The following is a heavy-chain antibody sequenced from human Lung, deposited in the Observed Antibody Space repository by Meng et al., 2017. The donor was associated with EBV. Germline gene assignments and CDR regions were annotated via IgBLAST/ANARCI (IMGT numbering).Heavy chain of an antibody. V-gene: IGHV1-8*01. J-gene: IGHJ4*02. CDR1: GYTFTSYD. CDR3: ATGVADFEY. CDR2: MNPNRGTT. Sequence: VRRLWSGVGLRNPGASVKVPCKASGYTFTSYDINWVRKGTGQGLEWMGWMNPNRGTTGYAQKFQGRVTMTRNISKSTAYMDLSSLRSEDTAVYYCATGVADFEYWGQGTLVTVSS. D-gene: IGHD6-19*01.